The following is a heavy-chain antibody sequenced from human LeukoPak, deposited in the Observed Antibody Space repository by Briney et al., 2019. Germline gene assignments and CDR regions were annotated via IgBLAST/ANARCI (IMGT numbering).Heavy chain of an antibody. CDR2: ITSKTDGGTT. V-gene: IGHV3-15*01. D-gene: IGHD2-2*01. CDR3: TTEGEYQLLLPPYYYYYMDV. Sequence: GGSLRLSCAASGFTFSSYGMHWVRQAPGKGLEWVGRITSKTDGGTTDYAAPVKGRFTISRDDSKNTLYLQMNSLKTEDTAVYYCTTEGEYQLLLPPYYYYYMDVWGKATTVTVSS. J-gene: IGHJ6*03. CDR1: GFTFSSYG.